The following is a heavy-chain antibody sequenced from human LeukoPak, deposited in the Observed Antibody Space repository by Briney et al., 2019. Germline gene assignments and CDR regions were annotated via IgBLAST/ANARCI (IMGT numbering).Heavy chain of an antibody. J-gene: IGHJ4*02. CDR1: GFTFSSYA. D-gene: IGHD2-2*01. V-gene: IGHV3-64*02. CDR3: ARWGSTSCYDY. CDR2: ISTNGDST. Sequence: GGSLRLPCAASGFTFSSYAMSWVRQAPGKGLEYVSAISTNGDSTYYADSVKGRFTISRDNSKNTLFLQMGSLRADDMAVYYCARWGSTSCYDYWGQGTLVTVCS.